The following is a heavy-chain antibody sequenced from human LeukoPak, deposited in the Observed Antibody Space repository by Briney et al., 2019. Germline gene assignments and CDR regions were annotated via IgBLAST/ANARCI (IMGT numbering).Heavy chain of an antibody. Sequence: GGSLRLSCAASGFTFSSYWMSWVRQAPGKGLEWVANIKQDGSEKDYMDSMKGRFTISRDNAKNSLYLQMNSLRAEDTAVYYCARIGYRSSCFDYWGQGTLVTVSS. D-gene: IGHD6-13*01. CDR2: IKQDGSEK. V-gene: IGHV3-7*01. CDR3: ARIGYRSSCFDY. J-gene: IGHJ4*02. CDR1: GFTFSSYW.